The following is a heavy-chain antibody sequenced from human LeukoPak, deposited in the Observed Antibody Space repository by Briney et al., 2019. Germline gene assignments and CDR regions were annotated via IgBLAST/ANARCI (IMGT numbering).Heavy chain of an antibody. Sequence: GASVKVSCKASGYTFTSYGISWVRQAPGQGLEWMGWISAYNGNTNYAQKLQGRVTMTIDTSTSTAYMELRSLRSDDTAVYYCARDAEPYIAARCRWFDPWGQGTLVTVSS. CDR3: ARDAEPYIAARCRWFDP. CDR1: GYTFTSYG. V-gene: IGHV1-18*01. J-gene: IGHJ5*02. D-gene: IGHD6-6*01. CDR2: ISAYNGNT.